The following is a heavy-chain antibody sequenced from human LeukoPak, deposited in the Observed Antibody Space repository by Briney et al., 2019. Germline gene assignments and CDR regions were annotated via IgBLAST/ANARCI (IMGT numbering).Heavy chain of an antibody. J-gene: IGHJ4*02. Sequence: PSETLSLTCTVSGGSISSGGYYWSWIRQHPGKGLEWIGYIYYSGSTYYNPSLKSRVTISVDTSRNQFSLKLSSVTAADTAVYYCARENYYDSSGFYYWGQGTLVTVSS. CDR3: ARENYYDSSGFYY. D-gene: IGHD3-22*01. V-gene: IGHV4-31*03. CDR1: GGSISSGGYY. CDR2: IYYSGST.